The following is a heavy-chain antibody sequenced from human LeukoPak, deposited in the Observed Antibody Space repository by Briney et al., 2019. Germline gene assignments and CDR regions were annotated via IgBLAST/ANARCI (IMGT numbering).Heavy chain of an antibody. CDR3: AKGLHTSSWYGNWFDP. CDR1: GFSFSTSA. D-gene: IGHD2-15*01. Sequence: GGSLRLSCGASGFSFSTSAMHWVRQTPDKGLEWVAVISSDGSKEIYADSVKGRFTISRDNSKNTLYLRMNNLTPEDTAVYYCAKGLHTSSWYGNWFDPWGQGTLVTVSS. J-gene: IGHJ5*02. V-gene: IGHV3-30*18. CDR2: ISSDGSKE.